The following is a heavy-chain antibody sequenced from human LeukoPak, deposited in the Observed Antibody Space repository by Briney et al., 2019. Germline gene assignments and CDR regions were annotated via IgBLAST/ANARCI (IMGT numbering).Heavy chain of an antibody. CDR2: IYYSGST. CDR3: ARDSTSSYCGGDCYAFDI. CDR1: GGSISGYY. Sequence: PSETLPLTCTVSGGSISGYYWSWIRQSPGKGLEWIGYIYYSGSTNYNPSLKSRVTISVDTSKNQFSLKLSSATAADTAVYYCARDSTSSYCGGDCYAFDIWGQGTMVTVSS. J-gene: IGHJ3*02. V-gene: IGHV4-59*01. D-gene: IGHD2-21*02.